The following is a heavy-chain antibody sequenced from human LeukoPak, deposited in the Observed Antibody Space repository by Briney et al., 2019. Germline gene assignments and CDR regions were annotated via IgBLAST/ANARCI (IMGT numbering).Heavy chain of an antibody. Sequence: GGSLRLSCAASGFTLSTYDMHWVRQGPGEGLEGVAAVGTSGHTFYPDSVKGQFTISRENARNSVYLQMNSLRAGDTAVYYCVRSFYGDHPYWGQGTLVTVSS. J-gene: IGHJ4*02. CDR2: VGTSGHT. D-gene: IGHD4-17*01. CDR3: VRSFYGDHPY. CDR1: GFTLSTYD. V-gene: IGHV3-13*01.